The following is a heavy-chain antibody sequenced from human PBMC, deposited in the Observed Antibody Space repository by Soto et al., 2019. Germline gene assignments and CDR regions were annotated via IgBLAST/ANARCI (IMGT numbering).Heavy chain of an antibody. D-gene: IGHD3-3*01. Sequence: SETLSLTCAVYGGSFSGYYWSWIRQPPGKGLECIGIIYYSWSTYYNPSLKSRVTISVDTSKNLFSLKLSSVTAADTAVYYCARFTAIFGVDIIPQYYFDYWGQGTLVTAPQ. CDR2: IYYSWST. V-gene: IGHV4-34*01. CDR3: ARFTAIFGVDIIPQYYFDY. J-gene: IGHJ4*02. CDR1: GGSFSGYY.